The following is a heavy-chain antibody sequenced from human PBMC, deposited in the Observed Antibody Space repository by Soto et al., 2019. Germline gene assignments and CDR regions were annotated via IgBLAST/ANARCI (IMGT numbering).Heavy chain of an antibody. J-gene: IGHJ3*02. D-gene: IGHD4-4*01. Sequence: GGSLRLSCAASGFTFSSYSMNWVRQAPGKGLEWVSSISSSSSYIYYADSVKGRFTISRDNDKNSLYLQMNSLRAEDTAVYCCAGDGATVTSDAFDIWGQGTMVTVSS. CDR3: AGDGATVTSDAFDI. CDR1: GFTFSSYS. V-gene: IGHV3-21*01. CDR2: ISSSSSYI.